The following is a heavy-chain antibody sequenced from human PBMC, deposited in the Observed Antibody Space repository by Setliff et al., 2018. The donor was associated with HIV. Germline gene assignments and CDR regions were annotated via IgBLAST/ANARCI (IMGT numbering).Heavy chain of an antibody. CDR2: VYQSGST. V-gene: IGHV4-39*01. J-gene: IGHJ6*03. CDR1: GASISNSNSY. D-gene: IGHD6-13*01. Sequence: PSETLSLTCTVYGASISNSNSYWGWIRQPPGKRLEWLGSVYQSGSTSYNPSLSSRLTISVDTSKNHVSLRLSSVTAADTGVYYCARHDDTSSWIFYYYCMDLWGGGTTVTVSS. CDR3: ARHDDTSSWIFYYYCMDL.